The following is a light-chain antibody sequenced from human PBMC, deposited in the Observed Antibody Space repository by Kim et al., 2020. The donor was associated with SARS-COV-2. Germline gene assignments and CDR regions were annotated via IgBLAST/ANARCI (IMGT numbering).Light chain of an antibody. CDR1: SLSSYY. V-gene: IGLV3-19*01. CDR2: EKN. Sequence: SSELTQDPAVSVALGQTVRITCQGDSLSSYYASWYHQKPGQAPVLVIYEKNNRPSGIPDRFSGSSSANTASLTIPGAQAEDEADYCCNPRESGVNHVVFGGGTQRT. CDR3: NPRESGVNHVV. J-gene: IGLJ3*02.